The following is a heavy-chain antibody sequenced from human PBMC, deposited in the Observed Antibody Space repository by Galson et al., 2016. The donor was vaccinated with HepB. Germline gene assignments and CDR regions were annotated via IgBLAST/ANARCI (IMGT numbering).Heavy chain of an antibody. CDR3: ARDDLVSDCGGDCYAVHFDF. D-gene: IGHD2-21*02. Sequence: SLRLSCAASGFTISSYWMTWVRQAPGKGLEWIAYITRSADLIYYADSVKGRFIISRDNAKRSLYLQMHSLRDEDTAVYYCARDDLVSDCGGDCYAVHFDFWGQGTLVTVSS. J-gene: IGHJ4*02. CDR1: GFTISSYW. V-gene: IGHV3-48*03. CDR2: ITRSADLI.